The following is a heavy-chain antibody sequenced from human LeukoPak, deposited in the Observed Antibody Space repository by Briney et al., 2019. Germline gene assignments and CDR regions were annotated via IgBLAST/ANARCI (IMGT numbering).Heavy chain of an antibody. CDR2: IYTSGST. Sequence: SETLSLTCTVSGGSISSYYWSWIRQPAGKGLEWIGRIYTSGSTNYNPPLKSRVTMSVDTSKNQFSLKLSSVTAADTAVYYCARDRRYDSSGYSRTNWFDPWGQGTLVTVSS. V-gene: IGHV4-4*07. CDR1: GGSISSYY. J-gene: IGHJ5*02. CDR3: ARDRRYDSSGYSRTNWFDP. D-gene: IGHD3-22*01.